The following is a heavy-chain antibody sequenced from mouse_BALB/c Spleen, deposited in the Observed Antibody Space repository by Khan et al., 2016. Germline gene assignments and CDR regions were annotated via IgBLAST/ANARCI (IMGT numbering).Heavy chain of an antibody. D-gene: IGHD2-4*01. V-gene: IGHV1-20*02. Sequence: VQLQQSGPELVKPGASVKISCKASDYSFTAYFMNWVMQSHGKSLEWIGRISPYNGDTFYNQKLNGKATLTVDKSSNTVHMELRSLASEDSAVYYCAKSGDYGTFAYWGQGTLVTVSA. J-gene: IGHJ3*01. CDR1: DYSFTAYF. CDR3: AKSGDYGTFAY. CDR2: ISPYNGDT.